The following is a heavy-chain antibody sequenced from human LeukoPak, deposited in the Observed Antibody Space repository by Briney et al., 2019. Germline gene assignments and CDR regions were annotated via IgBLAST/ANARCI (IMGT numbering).Heavy chain of an antibody. J-gene: IGHJ4*02. CDR2: IKQDGSVK. CDR3: AREGGATAPYYFDY. V-gene: IGHV3-7*01. Sequence: GGSLRLSCAASGLTFSSYWMSWVRQAPGKGLEWVANIKQDGSVKYYVDSVKGRFTISRDNAKNSLYLQMNSLRAEDTAVYYCAREGGATAPYYFDYWGQGTLVTVSS. D-gene: IGHD1-26*01. CDR1: GLTFSSYW.